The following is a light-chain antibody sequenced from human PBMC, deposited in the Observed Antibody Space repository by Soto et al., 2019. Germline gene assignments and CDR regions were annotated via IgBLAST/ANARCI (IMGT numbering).Light chain of an antibody. Sequence: DIVLTQSPDSLTVSLGERATTNCKSSQNILFSSNNKNYLSWYQQKPGQRPKLLIYWASTQESGVPDRFSGSGSGTEFTLAISSLQAEDVAVYYCQQYSPAYTFGQGTRLEIK. CDR1: QNILFSSNNKNY. CDR2: WAS. CDR3: QQYSPAYT. J-gene: IGKJ2*01. V-gene: IGKV4-1*01.